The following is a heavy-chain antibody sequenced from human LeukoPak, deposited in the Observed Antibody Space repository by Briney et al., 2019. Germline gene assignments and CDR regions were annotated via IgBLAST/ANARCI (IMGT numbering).Heavy chain of an antibody. CDR2: ISGSGGTT. D-gene: IGHD1-14*01. CDR3: AKLHNLNCDY. CDR1: GFPFSSYA. V-gene: IGHV3-23*01. J-gene: IGHJ4*02. Sequence: PGGSLRLSCAASGFPFSSYAMGWVRQAPGEGLEWVSTISGSGGTTYYADSVKGRFTISRDNSKNTLYLQMNSLRPEDTAVYYCAKLHNLNCDYWGLGTLATVSS.